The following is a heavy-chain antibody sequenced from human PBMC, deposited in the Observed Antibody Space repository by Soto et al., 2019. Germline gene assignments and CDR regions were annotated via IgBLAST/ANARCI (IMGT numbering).Heavy chain of an antibody. CDR2: IYPGDSDT. D-gene: IGHD5-12*01. CDR1: GYSFTSYW. J-gene: IGHJ4*02. CDR3: ATSREMATITLDY. Sequence: GESLKISCKGSGYSFTSYWIGWVRQMPGKGLEWMGIIYPGDSDTRYSPSFQGQVTISADKSISTAYLQWSSLKASDTAMYYCATSREMATITLDYWGQGTLVTVSS. V-gene: IGHV5-51*01.